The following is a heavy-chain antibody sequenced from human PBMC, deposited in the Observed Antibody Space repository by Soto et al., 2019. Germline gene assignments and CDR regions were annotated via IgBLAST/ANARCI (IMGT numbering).Heavy chain of an antibody. Sequence: LRLSCAASGFTFGSHPMTWVRQAPGKGLEWVSSISGGSDTIFYADSVKGRFTISRDNSKKTLYLQMNGLRAEDMAIYYCARILYSSQRYGVDVWGQGTTVTVSS. CDR2: ISGGSDTI. CDR1: GFTFGSHP. CDR3: ARILYSSQRYGVDV. J-gene: IGHJ6*02. D-gene: IGHD2-8*01. V-gene: IGHV3-23*01.